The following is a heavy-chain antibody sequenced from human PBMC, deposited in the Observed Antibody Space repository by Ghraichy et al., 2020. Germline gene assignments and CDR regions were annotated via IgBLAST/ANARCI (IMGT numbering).Heavy chain of an antibody. CDR2: IYHSGST. Sequence: SETLSLTCAVSGYSISSGYYWGWIRQPPGKGLEWIGSIYHSGSTYYNPSLKSRVTISVDTSKNQFSLKLSSVTAADTAVYYCAREGGSGWSGYYFDYWGQGTLVTVSS. CDR3: AREGGSGWSGYYFDY. CDR1: GYSISSGYY. J-gene: IGHJ4*02. D-gene: IGHD6-19*01. V-gene: IGHV4-38-2*02.